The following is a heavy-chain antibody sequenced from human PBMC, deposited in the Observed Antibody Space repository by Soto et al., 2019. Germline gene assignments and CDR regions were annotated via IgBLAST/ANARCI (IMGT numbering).Heavy chain of an antibody. J-gene: IGHJ5*02. V-gene: IGHV4-4*07. CDR1: VPSLSGYY. CDR2: IYATGSS. D-gene: IGHD1-1*01. CDR3: VRDGTKNLRDWFDP. Sequence: SSTLALTCSVAVPSLSGYYWSWIRQPPGKGLEWIGRIYATGSSDCNPSLKSLITISLDMSKKQFSLTLRSVTAADTAMYYCVRDGTKNLRDWFDPWGQVILVTLS.